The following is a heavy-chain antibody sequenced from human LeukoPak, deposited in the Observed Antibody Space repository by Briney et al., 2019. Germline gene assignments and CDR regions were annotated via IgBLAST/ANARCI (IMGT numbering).Heavy chain of an antibody. CDR1: GYTFTGYY. J-gene: IGHJ4*02. Sequence: GASVKVSCKASGYTFTGYYMHWVRQAPGQGLEWMGWINPNSGGTNYAQKFQGRVTMTRDTSISTAYMELSRLRSDDTAVYYCARGGNSYLSTLLLDYWGQGTLVTVSS. V-gene: IGHV1-2*02. CDR3: ARGGNSYLSTLLLDY. CDR2: INPNSGGT. D-gene: IGHD4-23*01.